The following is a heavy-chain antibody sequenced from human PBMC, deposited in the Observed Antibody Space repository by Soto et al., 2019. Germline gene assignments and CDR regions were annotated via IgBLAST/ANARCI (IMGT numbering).Heavy chain of an antibody. CDR2: MSHSGGT. CDR3: ARVERGTATTVVDAFDI. V-gene: IGHV4-34*01. D-gene: IGHD1-1*01. J-gene: IGHJ3*02. Sequence: QVQLQQWGAGLLKPSETLSLTCAVSGGFVTSGSYYWSWNRQPPGKGLEWIGEMSHSGGTHFNPYLKSRVTISVDTSKNQFTLKMSSVTAADTALYYCARVERGTATTVVDAFDIWGPGTMVTVSS. CDR1: GGFVTSGSYY.